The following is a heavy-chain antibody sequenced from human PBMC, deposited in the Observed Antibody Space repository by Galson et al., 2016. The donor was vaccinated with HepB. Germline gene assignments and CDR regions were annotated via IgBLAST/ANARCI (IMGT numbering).Heavy chain of an antibody. J-gene: IGHJ4*02. D-gene: IGHD3-22*01. CDR1: GFSFKDYA. CDR2: IPYDGSDK. CDR3: ANSYYDSSGYYCDS. Sequence: SLRLSCAASGFSFKDYAMHWVRQTPGKGLEWVAVIPYDGSDKFYGDSVKGRFTISRDNSKNTLYLQMNSLRVDDTAVYYCANSYYDSSGYYCDSWGQGTLVTVSS. V-gene: IGHV3-30*18.